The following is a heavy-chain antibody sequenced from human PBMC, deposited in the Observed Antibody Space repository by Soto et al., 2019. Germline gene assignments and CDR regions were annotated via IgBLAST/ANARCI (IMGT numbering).Heavy chain of an antibody. CDR1: GYTFTSYY. CDR3: ASHLFWGGPYYGMDV. J-gene: IGHJ6*02. Sequence: EASVKVSCKASGYTFTSYYIHWVRQAPGQGLEWMGIINPSGGSASYAQKFQGRVTMTRDTSTSTVYMELSSLRSEDTAVYYCASHLFWGGPYYGMDVWGQGTKVTVSS. CDR2: INPSGGSA. D-gene: IGHD3-3*01. V-gene: IGHV1-46*01.